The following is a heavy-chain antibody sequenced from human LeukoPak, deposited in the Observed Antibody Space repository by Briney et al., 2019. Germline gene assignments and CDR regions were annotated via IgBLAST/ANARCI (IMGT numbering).Heavy chain of an antibody. CDR1: GGTFSSYT. CDR2: IIPILGIA. Sequence: GASVKVSCKXSGGTFSSYTISWVRQAPGQGLEWMGRIIPILGIANYAQKFQGRVTITADKSTSTAYMELSSLRSEDTAVYYCARVMCSSTSCYSVAFDIWGQGTMVTVSS. D-gene: IGHD2-2*01. J-gene: IGHJ3*02. CDR3: ARVMCSSTSCYSVAFDI. V-gene: IGHV1-69*02.